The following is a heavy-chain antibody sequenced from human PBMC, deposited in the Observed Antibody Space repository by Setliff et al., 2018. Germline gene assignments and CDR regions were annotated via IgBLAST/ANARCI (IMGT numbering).Heavy chain of an antibody. CDR1: GYTFTSYG. CDR2: ISAYNGNT. CDR3: ARDADREYYDSSGYYWVY. D-gene: IGHD3-22*01. J-gene: IGHJ4*02. Sequence: ASVKVSCKASGYTFTSYGISWVRQAPGQGLEWMGWISAYNGNTNYAQKLQGRVTMTTDTSTSTAYMELRSLRSDDTAVYYCARDADREYYDSSGYYWVYWGQGTLVTVSS. V-gene: IGHV1-18*01.